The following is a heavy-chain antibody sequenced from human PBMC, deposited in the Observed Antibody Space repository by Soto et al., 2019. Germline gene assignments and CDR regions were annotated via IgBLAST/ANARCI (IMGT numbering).Heavy chain of an antibody. CDR3: ARGPSYSDSYFDH. CDR1: GYTFTSYD. V-gene: IGHV1-8*01. D-gene: IGHD4-17*01. Sequence: ASVKVSCKASGYTFTSYDINWVRQATGQGLEWMGWMNPNSGNTGYAQKFQGRVTMTRNTSISTAYMELSSLRLEDTAVYYCARGPSYSDSYFDHWGQGTLVTVSS. CDR2: MNPNSGNT. J-gene: IGHJ4*02.